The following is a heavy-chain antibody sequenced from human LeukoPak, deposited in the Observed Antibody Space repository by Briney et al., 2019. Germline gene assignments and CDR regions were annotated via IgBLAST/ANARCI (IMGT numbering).Heavy chain of an antibody. CDR2: IGYTGTDT. Sequence: PGGSLRLSCEGSGFTFSKNGMHWVRQAPGEGLEWVAYIGYTGTDTYYADSVKGRFTISRDNSKNTVHLQVNSLRAADTALYSCARDLTERKYYIAYWGQGTLVTVSS. D-gene: IGHD2-8*02. CDR1: GFTFSKNG. V-gene: IGHV3-30*02. CDR3: ARDLTERKYYIAY. J-gene: IGHJ4*02.